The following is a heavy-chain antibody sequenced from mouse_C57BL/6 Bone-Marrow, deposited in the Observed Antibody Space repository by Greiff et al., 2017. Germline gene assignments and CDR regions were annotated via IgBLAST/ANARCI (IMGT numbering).Heavy chain of an antibody. CDR3: ARSEGNWDVDY. V-gene: IGHV1-81*01. CDR2: IYPRSGNT. CDR1: GYTFTSYG. J-gene: IGHJ2*01. Sequence: VKLQESGAELARPGASVKLSCKASGYTFTSYGISWVKQRTGQGLEWIGEIYPRSGNTYYNEKFKGKATLTADKSSSTAYMELRSLTSEDSAVYFCARSEGNWDVDYWGQGTTLTVSS. D-gene: IGHD4-1*01.